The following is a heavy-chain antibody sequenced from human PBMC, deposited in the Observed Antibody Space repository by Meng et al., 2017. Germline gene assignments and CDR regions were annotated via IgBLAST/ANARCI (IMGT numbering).Heavy chain of an antibody. CDR1: GGSISSDGYY. Sequence: VQRQESGPGLVKPSQTLSLTCTVSGGSISSDGYYWSWIRQHPGKGLEWIGYIYYSGSTYYNPSLKSLVTISVDTSKNQFSLKLSSVTAADTAVYYCARADRRVGSYGPNWFDPWGQGTLVTVSS. D-gene: IGHD5-18*01. CDR2: IYYSGST. J-gene: IGHJ5*02. V-gene: IGHV4-31*01. CDR3: ARADRRVGSYGPNWFDP.